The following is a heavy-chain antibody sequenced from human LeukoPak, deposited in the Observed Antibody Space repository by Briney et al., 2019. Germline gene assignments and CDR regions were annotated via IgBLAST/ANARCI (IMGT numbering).Heavy chain of an antibody. CDR2: IYTSGST. V-gene: IGHV4-4*07. J-gene: IGHJ4*02. D-gene: IGHD3-10*01. CDR3: ASGMLRGLAPVFLDY. Sequence: SETLSLTCTVSGGSISSYYWSWIRQPAGKGLEWIGRIYTSGSTNYNPSLKSRVTMSVDTSKNQFSLKLRSVSAADTAVYYCASGMLRGLAPVFLDYWGQGTLVAVSS. CDR1: GGSISSYY.